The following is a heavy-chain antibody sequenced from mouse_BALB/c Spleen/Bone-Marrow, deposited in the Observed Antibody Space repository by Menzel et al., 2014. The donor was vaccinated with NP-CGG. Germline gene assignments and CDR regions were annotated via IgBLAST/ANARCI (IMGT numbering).Heavy chain of an antibody. CDR2: ISSGSSTI. CDR1: GFTFSSFG. Sequence: DVMLVESGGGLVQPGGSRKLSCAASGFTFSSFGMHWVRQAPEKGLEWVAYISSGSSTIYYADTVMGRFTISRDNPKDTLFLQMTSLRSEDTAMYYCARSGSSSDYFDYWGQGTTLTVSS. J-gene: IGHJ2*01. CDR3: ARSGSSSDYFDY. V-gene: IGHV5-17*02. D-gene: IGHD1-1*01.